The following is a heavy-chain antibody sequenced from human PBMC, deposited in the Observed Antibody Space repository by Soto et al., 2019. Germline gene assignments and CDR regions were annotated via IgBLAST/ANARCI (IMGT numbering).Heavy chain of an antibody. Sequence: QVQLQESGPGLVKPSETLSLTCTVSGGSHSPYYWIWIRQPPGKGLEWIGYIYHSGTTNYNPSLKSRVSISVDTSKNQFSLKLSSVTAADTAVYYCARGGRYRYAMDVWGQGTTVSVSS. V-gene: IGHV4-59*01. CDR2: IYHSGTT. CDR1: GGSHSPYY. CDR3: ARGGRYRYAMDV. D-gene: IGHD1-1*01. J-gene: IGHJ6*02.